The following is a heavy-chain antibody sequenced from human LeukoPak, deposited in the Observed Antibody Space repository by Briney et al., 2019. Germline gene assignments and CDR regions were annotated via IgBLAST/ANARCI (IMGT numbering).Heavy chain of an antibody. Sequence: GGSLRLSCAASGFTFSNAWMNWVRQAPGKGLEWVAVISYDGSNKYYADSVKGRFTISRDNSKNTLYLQMNSLRAEDTAVYYCAKLRIPTVTTIYYYGMDVWGQGTTVTVSS. CDR1: GFTFSNAW. J-gene: IGHJ6*02. V-gene: IGHV3-30*18. CDR3: AKLRIPTVTTIYYYGMDV. CDR2: ISYDGSNK. D-gene: IGHD4-17*01.